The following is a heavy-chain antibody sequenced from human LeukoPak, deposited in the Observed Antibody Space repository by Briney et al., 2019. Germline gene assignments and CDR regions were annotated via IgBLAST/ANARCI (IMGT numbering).Heavy chain of an antibody. D-gene: IGHD4-17*01. CDR3: ARAPDYGDYVEFDY. CDR2: INHSGST. V-gene: IGHV4-34*01. CDR1: GGSFSGYY. Sequence: PSETLSLTCAVYGGSFSGYYWSWIRQPPAKGLEGVGEINHSGSTNYNPSLKSRVTISVDTSKNQFSLKLSSVTAADTAVYYCARAPDYGDYVEFDYWGQGTLVTVSS. J-gene: IGHJ4*02.